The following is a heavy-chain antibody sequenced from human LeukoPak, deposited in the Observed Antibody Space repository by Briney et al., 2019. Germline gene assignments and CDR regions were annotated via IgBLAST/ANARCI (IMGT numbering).Heavy chain of an antibody. CDR1: GFTFCSYS. CDR2: ISSSSSYI. J-gene: IGHJ6*02. D-gene: IGHD3-22*01. V-gene: IGHV3-21*01. Sequence: PGGSLRLSCAASGFTFCSYSLNWVRQAPGKGLEWVSSISSSSSYIYYADSVKGRFTISRDNAKNSLYLQMNSLRAEDTAVYYCARGDSSLGMDVWGQGTTVTVSS. CDR3: ARGDSSLGMDV.